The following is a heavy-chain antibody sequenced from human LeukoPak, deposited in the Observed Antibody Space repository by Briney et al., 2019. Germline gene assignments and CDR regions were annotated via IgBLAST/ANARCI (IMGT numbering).Heavy chain of an antibody. CDR1: GYTFTGYY. V-gene: IGHV1-2*02. CDR3: AREKDGSGSYFDY. Sequence: ASVKVSCKASGYTFTGYYMHWVRQAPGQGLEWMGWINPNSGGTNYAQKFQGRVTMTRDTSISTAYMELSRLRSDDTALYYCAREKDGSGSYFDYWGQGTLVTVSS. J-gene: IGHJ4*02. D-gene: IGHD3-10*01. CDR2: INPNSGGT.